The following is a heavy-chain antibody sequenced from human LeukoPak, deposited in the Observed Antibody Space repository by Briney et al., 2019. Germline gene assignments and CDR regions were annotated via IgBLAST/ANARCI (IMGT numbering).Heavy chain of an antibody. V-gene: IGHV3-30*04. CDR2: ISYDGSNK. J-gene: IGHJ4*02. CDR1: GFTFSSYA. Sequence: GGSLRLSCAASGFTFSSYAMHWVRQAPGKGLEWVAVISYDGSNKYYADSVKGRFTISRDNSKNTLYLQMNSLRAEDTAVYYCARESEYSYGHFDYWGQGTLVTVS. CDR3: ARESEYSYGHFDY. D-gene: IGHD5-18*01.